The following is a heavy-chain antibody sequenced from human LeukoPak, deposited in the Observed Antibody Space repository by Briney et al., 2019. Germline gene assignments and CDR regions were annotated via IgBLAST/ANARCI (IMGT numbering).Heavy chain of an antibody. Sequence: SEALSLTCTVSVGSLSSGSYYWIWTRHPPGKRREWSVYLYYSGSTNYNPSLKSRVTISVDVPKHQFSLDLRSVSAADTAVYYCARIYCSGDSCYLTGWGQGTLVTVSS. J-gene: IGHJ4*02. V-gene: IGHV4-61*01. CDR3: ARIYCSGDSCYLTG. CDR2: LYYSGST. D-gene: IGHD2-15*01. CDR1: VGSLSSGSYY.